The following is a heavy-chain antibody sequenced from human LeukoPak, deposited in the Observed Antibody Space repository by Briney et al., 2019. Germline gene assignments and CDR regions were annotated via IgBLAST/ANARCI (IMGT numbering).Heavy chain of an antibody. Sequence: ASVKVSCKVSGYTLTELSMHWVRQAPGKGLEWMGGFDPEDGETVYAQKFQGRVTMTEDTSTDTAYMELSSLRSEDTAVYYCATLWFRELFPIMDVWGKGTTVTVSS. CDR2: FDPEDGET. CDR3: ATLWFRELFPIMDV. D-gene: IGHD3-10*01. CDR1: GYTLTELS. J-gene: IGHJ6*04. V-gene: IGHV1-24*01.